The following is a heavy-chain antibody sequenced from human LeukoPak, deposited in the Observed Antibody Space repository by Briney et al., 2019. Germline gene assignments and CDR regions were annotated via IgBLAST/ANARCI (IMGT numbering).Heavy chain of an antibody. J-gene: IGHJ4*02. CDR2: ISAYNGNT. CDR1: GYTFTSYG. Sequence: ASVKVSCKASGYTFTSYGISWVRQAPRQGLEWMGWISAYNGNTNYAQKLQGRVTMTTDTSTSTAYMQLRSLRSDDTAVYYCAYSSRSAFDYWGQGTLVTVSS. D-gene: IGHD6-13*01. V-gene: IGHV1-18*01. CDR3: AYSSRSAFDY.